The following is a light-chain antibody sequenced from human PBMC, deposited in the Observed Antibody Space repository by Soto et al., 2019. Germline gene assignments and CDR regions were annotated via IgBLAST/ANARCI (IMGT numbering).Light chain of an antibody. V-gene: IGKV1-9*01. CDR3: QQLHSYPIT. CDR1: QDISSY. CDR2: AAS. Sequence: DIQLTQSPSFLSASVGARVTITCRASQDISSYLAWYQQRPGKAPKLLIYAASTLQSGVPSRFSGSGSGTEFTLTISSLQPEDFATYYCQQLHSYPITFGQGTRLEIK. J-gene: IGKJ5*01.